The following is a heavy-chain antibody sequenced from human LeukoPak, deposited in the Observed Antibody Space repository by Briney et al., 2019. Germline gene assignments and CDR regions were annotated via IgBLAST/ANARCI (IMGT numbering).Heavy chain of an antibody. CDR1: GGSFSGYY. V-gene: IGHV4-34*01. J-gene: IGHJ4*02. D-gene: IGHD6-19*01. CDR3: ARLQKSNGPRSSGFF. Sequence: PSETLSLTCAVYGGSFSGYYWSWIRQPPGKGLEWIGEINHSGSTNYNPSLKSRVTISVDTSKNQFSLKLSSVTAADTAVYYCARLQKSNGPRSSGFFWGQGTLVTVSS. CDR2: INHSGST.